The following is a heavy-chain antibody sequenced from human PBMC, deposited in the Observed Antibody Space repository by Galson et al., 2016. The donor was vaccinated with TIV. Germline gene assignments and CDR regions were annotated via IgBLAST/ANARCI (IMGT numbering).Heavy chain of an antibody. CDR2: VYSDGST. V-gene: IGHV3-53*01. D-gene: IGHD1-14*01. Sequence: SLRLSCAASGLTVSTNYMSWVRQAPGKGLEWVSIVYSDGSTYYADSVKGRFTISRDNSKNTLFLQMNSLRVDDTAAYYCAGSPGGMDWGQGTLVTVSS. CDR3: AGSPGGMD. J-gene: IGHJ4*02. CDR1: GLTVSTNY.